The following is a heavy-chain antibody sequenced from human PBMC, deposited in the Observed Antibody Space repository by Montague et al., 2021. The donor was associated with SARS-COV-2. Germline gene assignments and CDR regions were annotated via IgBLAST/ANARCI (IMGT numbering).Heavy chain of an antibody. D-gene: IGHD2-2*01. CDR3: ARVVYCSSSGGCTTYYMDV. CDR2: IHYSGGT. CDR1: GGSISSYY. J-gene: IGHJ6*03. V-gene: IGHV4-59*01. Sequence: SETLSLTCTVSGGSISSYYWSWIRQPPGKGLEWIAYIHYSGGTNFNPSLRSRVAMSVDTSKSQFSLKLSSVTAADTAVYYCARVVYCSSSGGCTTYYMDVWGKGTTVTVSS.